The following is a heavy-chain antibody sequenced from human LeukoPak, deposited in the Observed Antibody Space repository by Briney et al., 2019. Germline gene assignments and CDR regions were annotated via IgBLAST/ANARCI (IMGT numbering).Heavy chain of an antibody. D-gene: IGHD3-10*01. Sequence: PGESLKISCKGSGYSFTTYWIGWVRQMPGKGLEWMGIIYPGDSDTRYSPSFQGQVTISADESISAAYLEWISLKASDTAMYYCARLGSATPGSWTEYFQNWGQGTLVTVSS. CDR2: IYPGDSDT. CDR1: GYSFTTYW. V-gene: IGHV5-51*01. CDR3: ARLGSATPGSWTEYFQN. J-gene: IGHJ1*01.